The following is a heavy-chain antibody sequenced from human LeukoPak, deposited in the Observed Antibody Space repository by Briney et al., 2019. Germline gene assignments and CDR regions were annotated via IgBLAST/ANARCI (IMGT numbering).Heavy chain of an antibody. Sequence: GASVKVSCKASGYTFTSYGISWVRQAPGQGLEWMGWISAYNGNTNYAQKLQGRVTITADKSTSTAYMELSSLRSEDTAVYYCARYSGRDGYNLNYYYYYGMDVWGQGTTVTVSS. CDR2: ISAYNGNT. CDR1: GYTFTSYG. J-gene: IGHJ6*02. V-gene: IGHV1-18*04. D-gene: IGHD5-24*01. CDR3: ARYSGRDGYNLNYYYYYGMDV.